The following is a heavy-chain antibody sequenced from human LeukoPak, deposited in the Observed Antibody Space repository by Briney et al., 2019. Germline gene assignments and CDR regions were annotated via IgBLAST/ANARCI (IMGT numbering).Heavy chain of an antibody. CDR2: ISSSGNNI. CDR1: GFTFSNFA. Sequence: GGSLRLSCAASGFTFSNFAMTWVRLAPGKGLEWVSYISSSGNNIYFADSVKGRFTISRDNAKNSLFLQMNSLRAEDTAVYYCARVTYAVPDYWGQGTLVTVSS. V-gene: IGHV3-48*04. D-gene: IGHD2/OR15-2a*01. J-gene: IGHJ4*02. CDR3: ARVTYAVPDY.